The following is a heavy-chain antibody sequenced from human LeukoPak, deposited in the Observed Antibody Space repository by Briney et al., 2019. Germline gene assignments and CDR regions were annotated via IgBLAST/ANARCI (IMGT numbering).Heavy chain of an antibody. D-gene: IGHD3-16*02. CDR3: ARDLGDYVWGSYRNRPDAFDI. Sequence: GGSLRLSCAASGFTVSSNYMSWVRQAPGKGLEWVSVIYSGGSTYYADSVKGRFTISRDNSKNTLYLQMNSLRAEDTAVYYCARDLGDYVWGSYRNRPDAFDIWGQGTMVTVSS. V-gene: IGHV3-66*01. CDR2: IYSGGST. CDR1: GFTVSSNY. J-gene: IGHJ3*02.